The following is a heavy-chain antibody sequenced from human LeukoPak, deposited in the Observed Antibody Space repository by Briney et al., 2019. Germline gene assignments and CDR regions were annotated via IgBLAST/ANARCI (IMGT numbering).Heavy chain of an antibody. Sequence: GGSLRLSCTASGIPFNIYWMSWVRQAPGKGLEWVANIKHDGTEKYYLNSVKGRFTISRDNAKNSLYLQMNSLRADDTAIYYCVRDGSGYDYWGQGTLVTVSS. V-gene: IGHV3-7*05. CDR1: GIPFNIYW. D-gene: IGHD6-19*01. J-gene: IGHJ4*02. CDR2: IKHDGTEK. CDR3: VRDGSGYDY.